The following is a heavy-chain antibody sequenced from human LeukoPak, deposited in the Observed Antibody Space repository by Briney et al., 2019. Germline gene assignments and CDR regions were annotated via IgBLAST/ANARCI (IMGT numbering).Heavy chain of an antibody. CDR3: ARQVYGSGSYFNWFDP. CDR2: IYPGDSDT. J-gene: IGHJ5*02. V-gene: IGHV5-51*01. Sequence: GESLKISCKGSGYSFTSYWIGWVRQMPGKGLEWMGIIYPGDSDTRYSPSFQGQVTISADKSISTAYLQWSSLKASDTAMYYCARQVYGSGSYFNWFDPWAREPWSPSPQ. D-gene: IGHD3-10*01. CDR1: GYSFTSYW.